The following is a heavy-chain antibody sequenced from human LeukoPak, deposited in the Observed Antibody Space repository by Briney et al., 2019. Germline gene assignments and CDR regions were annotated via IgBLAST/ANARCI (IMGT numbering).Heavy chain of an antibody. Sequence: GGSLGLSCAASGFTFSSYSMNWVRQAPGKGLEWVSSISSSSSYIYYADSVKGRFTISRDNAKNSLYLQMNSLRAEDTAVYYCAKSVDYGDYRLDYWGQGTLVTVSS. CDR1: GFTFSSYS. J-gene: IGHJ4*02. CDR3: AKSVDYGDYRLDY. V-gene: IGHV3-21*01. D-gene: IGHD4-17*01. CDR2: ISSSSSYI.